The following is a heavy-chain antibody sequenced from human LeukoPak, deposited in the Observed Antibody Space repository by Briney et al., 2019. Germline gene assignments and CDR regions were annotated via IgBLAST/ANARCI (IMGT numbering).Heavy chain of an antibody. CDR2: INHIGST. CDR3: ARGAAAGTSGVFGGYYYYYMDV. D-gene: IGHD6-13*01. Sequence: KPSETLSLTFAVYGGSFSGYYWSCIRQPPGKVLEWIGEINHIGSTNHNASLKSRVTISADRSKNQFSLKLSSVPAADTAVYYCARGAAAGTSGVFGGYYYYYMDVWGKGTTVTVSS. J-gene: IGHJ6*03. V-gene: IGHV4-34*01. CDR1: GGSFSGYY.